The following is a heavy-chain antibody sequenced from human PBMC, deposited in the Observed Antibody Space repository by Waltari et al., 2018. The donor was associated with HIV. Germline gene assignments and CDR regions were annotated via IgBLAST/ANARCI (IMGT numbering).Heavy chain of an antibody. CDR3: VRLGSSMFFPTRIDF. D-gene: IGHD3-3*02. J-gene: IGHJ4*02. CDR2: LHFSGDT. CDR1: GASISGSAFY. Sequence: QVYLQESGPGVLEPAETLCLSCTVSGASISGSAFYWGWVRQTPRKTLEWLGGLHFSGDTFYNPTLRSRLNISVDPSTNQLSLALHFVTAADSAVYFCVRLGSSMFFPTRIDFWGQGALVSVSS. V-gene: IGHV4-39*01.